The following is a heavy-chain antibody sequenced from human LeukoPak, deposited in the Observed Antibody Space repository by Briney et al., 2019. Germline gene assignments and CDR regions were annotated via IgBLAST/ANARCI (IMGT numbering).Heavy chain of an antibody. CDR3: AKDAVVVVAVGYFDY. CDR2: ISGSGDST. CDR1: GFTFSSYA. D-gene: IGHD2-15*01. J-gene: IGHJ4*02. V-gene: IGHV3-23*01. Sequence: SGGSLRLSCAASGFTFSSYAMSWVRQAPGKGLEWVSAISGSGDSTYYADSVKGRFTISRDNSKNTLYLQMNSLRAEDTAVYYCAKDAVVVVAVGYFDYWGQGTLVTVSS.